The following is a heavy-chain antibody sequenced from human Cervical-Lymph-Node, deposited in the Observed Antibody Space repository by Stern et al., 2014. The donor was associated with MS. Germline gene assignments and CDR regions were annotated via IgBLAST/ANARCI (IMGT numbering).Heavy chain of an antibody. CDR2: ISSTSSYI. Sequence: EVQLVESGGGLVKPGGSLRLSCAASGFTFSSYSMNWVRQAPGKGLEWFSSISSTSSYIYYADSVKGRFTSSRDNAKNALYLQMNSLRAEDTAVYYCARPNYYYGMDVWGQGTTVTVSS. CDR3: ARPNYYYGMDV. V-gene: IGHV3-21*01. J-gene: IGHJ6*02. CDR1: GFTFSSYS.